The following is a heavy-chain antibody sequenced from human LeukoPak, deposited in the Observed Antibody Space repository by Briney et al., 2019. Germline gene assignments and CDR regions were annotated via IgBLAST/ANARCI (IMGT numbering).Heavy chain of an antibody. V-gene: IGHV4-34*01. CDR3: ASTYYDFWSGAPMDV. CDR1: GGSFSGYY. CDR2: INHSGST. J-gene: IGHJ6*02. Sequence: SETLSLTCAVYGGSFSGYYWSWIRQPPGKGLEWIGEINHSGSTNYNPSLKSRVTISVDTSKNQFSLKLSSVTAADTAVYYCASTYYDFWSGAPMDVWGQGTTVTVSS. D-gene: IGHD3-3*01.